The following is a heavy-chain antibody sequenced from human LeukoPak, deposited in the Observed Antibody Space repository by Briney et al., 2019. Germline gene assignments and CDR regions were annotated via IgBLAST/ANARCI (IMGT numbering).Heavy chain of an antibody. CDR2: INPNSGGT. J-gene: IGHJ5*02. Sequence: GASVKVSCKASGYTFTGYYMHWVRQAPGQGLEWMGWINPNSGGTNYAQKFQGRVTMTRDTSISTAYMELSRLRSDDTAVYYCARADIVVVPAAMPSVKFDPWGQGTLVTVSS. CDR3: ARADIVVVPAAMPSVKFDP. CDR1: GYTFTGYY. D-gene: IGHD2-2*01. V-gene: IGHV1-2*02.